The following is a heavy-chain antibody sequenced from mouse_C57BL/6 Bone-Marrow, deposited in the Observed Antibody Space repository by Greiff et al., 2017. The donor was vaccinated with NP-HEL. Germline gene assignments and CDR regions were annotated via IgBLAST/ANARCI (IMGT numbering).Heavy chain of an antibody. CDR1: GFSLTSYG. D-gene: IGHD2-1*01. V-gene: IGHV2-6-1*01. Sequence: QVQLKQSGPGLVAPSQSLSITCTVSGFSLTSYGVHWVRQPPGKGLEWLVVIWSDGSTTYNSALKSRLSISKDNSKSQVFLKMNSLQTDDTAMYYWARHGGYYGNYGGWYFDVWGTGTTVTVSS. J-gene: IGHJ1*03. CDR3: ARHGGYYGNYGGWYFDV. CDR2: IWSDGST.